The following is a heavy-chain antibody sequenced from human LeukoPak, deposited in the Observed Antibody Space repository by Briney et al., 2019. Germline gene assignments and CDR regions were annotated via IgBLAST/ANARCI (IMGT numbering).Heavy chain of an antibody. J-gene: IGHJ4*02. V-gene: IGHV3-23*01. CDR3: ARTGAYDIVVVPAATREGYFDY. Sequence: PGGSLRLSCAASGFTFSIYAMYWVRQAPGKGLEWLSGISGSGGSTYYADSVKGRFTISRDNSKNTLYLQMNSLRAEDTAVYYCARTGAYDIVVVPAATREGYFDYWGQGTLVTVSS. CDR2: ISGSGGST. CDR1: GFTFSIYA. D-gene: IGHD2-2*01.